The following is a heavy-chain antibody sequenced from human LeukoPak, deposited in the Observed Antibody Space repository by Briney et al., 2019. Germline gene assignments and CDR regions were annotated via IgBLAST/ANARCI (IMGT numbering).Heavy chain of an antibody. Sequence: SVKVSCKASGGTFSSYAISWVRQAPGQGREWMGRIIPIFGIANYAQKFQGRVTITADKSTSTAYMELSSLRSEDTAVYYCARAPSYYDSSGYYEGDAFDIWGQGTMVTVSS. V-gene: IGHV1-69*10. D-gene: IGHD3-22*01. J-gene: IGHJ3*02. CDR3: ARAPSYYDSSGYYEGDAFDI. CDR2: IIPIFGIA. CDR1: GGTFSSYA.